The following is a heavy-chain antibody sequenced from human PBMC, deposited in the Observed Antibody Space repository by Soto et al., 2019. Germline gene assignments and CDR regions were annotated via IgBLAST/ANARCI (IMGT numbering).Heavy chain of an antibody. V-gene: IGHV5-51*01. Sequence: GESLKISCKGSGYSFTSYWIGWVRQMPGKGLEWMGIIYPGDSDTRYSPSFQGQVTISADKSISTAYLQWSSLKASDTAMYYCARSRGLLWFGEPHYGMDVWGKGTTVTVSS. CDR3: ARSRGLLWFGEPHYGMDV. J-gene: IGHJ6*04. CDR1: GYSFTSYW. D-gene: IGHD3-10*01. CDR2: IYPGDSDT.